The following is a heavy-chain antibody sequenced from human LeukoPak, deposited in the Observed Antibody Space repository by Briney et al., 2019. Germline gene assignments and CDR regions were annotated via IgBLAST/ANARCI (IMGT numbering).Heavy chain of an antibody. V-gene: IGHV1-24*01. D-gene: IGHD1-7*01. CDR3: ATDQSQNWNYKGNAFDI. CDR1: GYTLTELS. CDR2: FDPEDGEP. Sequence: ASVRVSCKVSGYTLTELSMHGVRQAPGKGLEWVGGFDPEDGEPIYAQKFQGRVTMTEDTSTDTAYMELSSLRSEDTAVYYCATDQSQNWNYKGNAFDIWGQGTMVTVSS. J-gene: IGHJ3*02.